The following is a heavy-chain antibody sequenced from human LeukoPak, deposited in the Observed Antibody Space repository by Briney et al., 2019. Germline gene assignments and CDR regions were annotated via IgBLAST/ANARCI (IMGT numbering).Heavy chain of an antibody. D-gene: IGHD2-2*02. Sequence: ASVTVSCKASGYTFTSYYMHWVRQAPGQGLEWMGLINPSGGSTSYAQKFQGRVTMTRDTSTSTVYMELSSLRSEDTAVYYCARGGIRYCSSTSCYTGWFDPWGQGTLVTVSS. CDR2: INPSGGST. CDR1: GYTFTSYY. CDR3: ARGGIRYCSSTSCYTGWFDP. J-gene: IGHJ5*02. V-gene: IGHV1-46*01.